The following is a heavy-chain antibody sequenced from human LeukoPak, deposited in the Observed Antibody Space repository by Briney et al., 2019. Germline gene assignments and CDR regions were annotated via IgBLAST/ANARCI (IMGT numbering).Heavy chain of an antibody. CDR1: GFTFSSYG. V-gene: IGHV3-23*01. CDR3: AKSPFYYYYYMDV. Sequence: PGGSLRLSCAASGFTFSSYGMSWVRQAPGKGLDWVSAISGSGGSTYYADSVKGRFTISRVNSKNTLYLQMNSLRAEDTAVYYCAKSPFYYYYYMDVWGKGTTVTISS. J-gene: IGHJ6*03. CDR2: ISGSGGST.